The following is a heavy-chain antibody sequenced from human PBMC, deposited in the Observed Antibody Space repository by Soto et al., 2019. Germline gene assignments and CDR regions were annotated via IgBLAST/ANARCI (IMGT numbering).Heavy chain of an antibody. CDR2: LYDVDGS. CDR1: GLTISGKKY. V-gene: IGHV3-53*01. CDR3: ATWHEREHAYDV. J-gene: IGHJ3*01. D-gene: IGHD1-1*01. Sequence: VQLVESGGGLIQPGESLRLSCAAFGLTISGKKYVAWVRQAPGKGLEWVSALYDVDGSFYADSVKGRFTTSSDSSTTTVYLQMNDLRPDDTAVYYCATWHEREHAYDVWGQGTTVTVSS.